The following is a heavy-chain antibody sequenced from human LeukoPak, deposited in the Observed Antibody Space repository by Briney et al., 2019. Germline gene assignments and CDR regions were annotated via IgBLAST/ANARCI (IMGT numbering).Heavy chain of an antibody. CDR1: GYTFTSYY. Sequence: ASVKVSCKASGYTFTSYYMHWVRQAPGQGLEWMGIINPSGGSTSYAQKFQGRVTMTRDTSTSTVYMELSSLRSEDTAVYYCASSNHLLHYGSGSWAFDYWGQGTLVTVSS. V-gene: IGHV1-46*01. CDR2: INPSGGST. CDR3: ASSNHLLHYGSGSWAFDY. D-gene: IGHD3-10*01. J-gene: IGHJ4*02.